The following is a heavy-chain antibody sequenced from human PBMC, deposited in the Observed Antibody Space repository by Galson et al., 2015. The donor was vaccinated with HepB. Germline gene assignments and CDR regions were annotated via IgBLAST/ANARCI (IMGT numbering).Heavy chain of an antibody. CDR1: GYTFTSYY. J-gene: IGHJ6*02. D-gene: IGHD3-10*01. Sequence: SVKVSCKASGYTFTSYYIHWVRQAPGQGLEWMGIINPSGGSTSYAQKFQGRVTMTRDTSISTAYLQWSSLKASDTAMYYCARHRGRWFGAIGMDVWGQGTTVTVSS. V-gene: IGHV1-46*01. CDR3: ARHRGRWFGAIGMDV. CDR2: INPSGGST.